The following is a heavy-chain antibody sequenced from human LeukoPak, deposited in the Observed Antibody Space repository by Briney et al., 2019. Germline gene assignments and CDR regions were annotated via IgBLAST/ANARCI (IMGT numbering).Heavy chain of an antibody. Sequence: PSETLSLTCTVSGYSISSGYYWGWLRQPPGKGLEWIGSIYHSGSTYYNPSLKSRVTISVDTSKNQFSLKLSSVTAADTAVYYCARVATVTNYWFDPWGQGTLVTVSS. D-gene: IGHD4-17*01. CDR3: ARVATVTNYWFDP. CDR2: IYHSGST. J-gene: IGHJ5*02. CDR1: GYSISSGYY. V-gene: IGHV4-38-2*02.